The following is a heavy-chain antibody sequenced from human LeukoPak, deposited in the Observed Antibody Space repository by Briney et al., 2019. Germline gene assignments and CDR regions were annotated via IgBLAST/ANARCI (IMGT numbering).Heavy chain of an antibody. Sequence: PGRSLRLSCAASGFTFSSYGMHWVRQAPGKGLEWVAVIWYDGSKKYYADSLKGRFTISRDNSKNTLYLQMNSLRAEDTAVYYCARSNRPDYVDLTWGQGTLVTVSS. V-gene: IGHV3-33*01. J-gene: IGHJ5*02. CDR1: GFTFSSYG. CDR3: ARSNRPDYVDLT. CDR2: IWYDGSKK. D-gene: IGHD4-17*01.